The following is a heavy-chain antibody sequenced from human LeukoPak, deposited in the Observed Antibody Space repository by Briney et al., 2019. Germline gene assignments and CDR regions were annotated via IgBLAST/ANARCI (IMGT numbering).Heavy chain of an antibody. V-gene: IGHV3-23*01. CDR1: GFTFSSYA. D-gene: IGHD3-9*01. CDR3: AKDGRAVLRYFDWLLYYFDY. J-gene: IGHJ4*02. CDR2: ISGSGGST. Sequence: PGRSLRLSCAASGFTFSSYAMHWVRQAPGKGLEWVSAISGSGGSTYYADSVKGRFTISRDNSKNTLYLQMNSLRAEDTAVYYCAKDGRAVLRYFDWLLYYFDYWGQGTLVTVSS.